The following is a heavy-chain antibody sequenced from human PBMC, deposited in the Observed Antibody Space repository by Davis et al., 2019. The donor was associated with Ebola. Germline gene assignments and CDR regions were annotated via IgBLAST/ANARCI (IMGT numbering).Heavy chain of an antibody. CDR3: ARHTYGDYSGVVFGY. CDR1: GGSISINSYY. CDR2: IYYSGST. V-gene: IGHV4-39*01. D-gene: IGHD4-17*01. Sequence: SETLSLTCTVSGGSISINSYYWGWIRQPPGKGLEWIASIYYSGSTYHNPSLKSRVTISVDTSKNQFSLKLSSVTAADTAVYYCARHTYGDYSGVVFGYWGQGTLVTVSS. J-gene: IGHJ4*02.